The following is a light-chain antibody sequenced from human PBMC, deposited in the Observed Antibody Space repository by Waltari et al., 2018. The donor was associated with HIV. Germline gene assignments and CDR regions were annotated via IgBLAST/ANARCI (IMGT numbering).Light chain of an antibody. Sequence: QSALTQPPSASGSPGQSVTISCTGTSSDVGGYNYVSWYQHHPGKAPNHMIYEVSRRPSGVPDRFSGSKSGSTASLTVSGLQAEDEADYYCSSYAGSNNRWVFGGGTKLTAL. CDR1: SSDVGGYNY. J-gene: IGLJ3*02. CDR3: SSYAGSNNRWV. CDR2: EVS. V-gene: IGLV2-8*01.